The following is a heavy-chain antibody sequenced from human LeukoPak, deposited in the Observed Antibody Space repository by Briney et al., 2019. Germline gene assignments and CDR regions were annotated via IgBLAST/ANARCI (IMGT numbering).Heavy chain of an antibody. V-gene: IGHV4-59*01. D-gene: IGHD3-16*02. CDR3: ARDIDYYGMDV. Sequence: SETLSLTCTVSGGSISSYYWSWIRQPPGKGLEWIGYIYYSGSTNYNPSLKSRVTISVDTSKNQFSLKLSSVTAADTAVYYCARDIDYYGMDVWGQGTTVTVSS. J-gene: IGHJ6*02. CDR1: GGSISSYY. CDR2: IYYSGST.